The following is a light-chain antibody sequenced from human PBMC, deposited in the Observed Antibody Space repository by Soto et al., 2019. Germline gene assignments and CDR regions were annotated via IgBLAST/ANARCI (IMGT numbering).Light chain of an antibody. CDR1: QSVSSN. CDR2: GAS. J-gene: IGKJ1*01. V-gene: IGKV3-15*01. CDR3: QQYNNWPPWT. Sequence: EIVMTQSPATLSVSPGERATLSCRASQSVSSNLAWYQQKPGQAPRLLIYGASTRATGIPVRFSGRGSGTEVTLTISSLQSEDFAIYYCQQYNNWPPWTFGQGTKVEIK.